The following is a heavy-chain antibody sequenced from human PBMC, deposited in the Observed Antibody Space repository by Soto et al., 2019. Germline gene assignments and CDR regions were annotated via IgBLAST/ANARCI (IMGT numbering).Heavy chain of an antibody. CDR2: TSYDGSNK. CDR1: GFTFRSYV. V-gene: IGHV3-33*05. D-gene: IGHD3-16*01. J-gene: IGHJ1*01. Sequence: QVQLVESGGGVVQPGTSLRLSCVGSGFTFRSYVIHWVRQAPGKGLEWVALTSYDGSNKDYGDSVKGRFTISRDNSRNPVDLQMDSLRREETALYYCARWGTTGGLDVWGHGTLVSVSS. CDR3: ARWGTTGGLDV.